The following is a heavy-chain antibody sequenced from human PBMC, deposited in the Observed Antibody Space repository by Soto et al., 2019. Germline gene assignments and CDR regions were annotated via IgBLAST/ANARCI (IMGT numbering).Heavy chain of an antibody. J-gene: IGHJ6*03. V-gene: IGHV1-69*08. D-gene: IGHD2-15*01. Sequence: QVQLVQSGPAVKKPGSSVRISCAASGATFNDYTFTWVRRAPGQGLAWMGRVIPLLDATNYAEKFQDRVTITADRSTSTVYIELSGLMSEDSAIYYCASGKSQMTQDRMGFYYYMDVWGKGATVTVSS. CDR1: GATFNDYT. CDR3: ASGKSQMTQDRMGFYYYMDV. CDR2: VIPLLDAT.